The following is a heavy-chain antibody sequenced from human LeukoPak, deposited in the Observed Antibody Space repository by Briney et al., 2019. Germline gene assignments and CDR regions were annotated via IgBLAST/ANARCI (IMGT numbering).Heavy chain of an antibody. J-gene: IGHJ4*02. CDR1: GFTFSSYG. CDR2: IRYDGIDK. V-gene: IGHV3-30*02. CDR3: AKGGPPYYYDSTGYYYFDY. Sequence: GGSLRLSCAASGFTFSSYGMHWVRQAPGKGLEWVAFIRYDGIDKYYADSVKGRFTISRDNSKNTLYLQMNSLRAEDTAVYFCAKGGPPYYYDSTGYYYFDYWGQGTLVTVSS. D-gene: IGHD3-22*01.